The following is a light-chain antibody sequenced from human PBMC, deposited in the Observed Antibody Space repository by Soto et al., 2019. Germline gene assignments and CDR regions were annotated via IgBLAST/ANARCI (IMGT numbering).Light chain of an antibody. CDR1: HDIGDY. CDR2: DAF. CDR3: QQSYSTRVT. V-gene: IGKV1-39*01. J-gene: IGKJ5*01. Sequence: DIQMTQSPPSLSASVGDRVTITCQASHDIGDYLNWYQHKPGKAPNLVIFDAFNLETGVPSRFSGSGSGTDFTLTISSLQPEDFATYYCQQSYSTRVTFGQGTRLEIK.